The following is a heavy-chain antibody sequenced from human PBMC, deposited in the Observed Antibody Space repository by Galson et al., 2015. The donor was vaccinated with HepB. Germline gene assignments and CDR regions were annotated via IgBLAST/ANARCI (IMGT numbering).Heavy chain of an antibody. J-gene: IGHJ5*02. D-gene: IGHD5-24*01. V-gene: IGHV7-4-1*02. Sequence: SVKVSCKASGYTFTEYGLSWVRQAPGQGLEWMGWINTETANPTYAQGFTGRFVFSLDASVNTAYLQISSLKTDDTAVYYCARRDGNNWFDPWGQGTLVTVSS. CDR1: GYTFTEYG. CDR2: INTETANP. CDR3: ARRDGNNWFDP.